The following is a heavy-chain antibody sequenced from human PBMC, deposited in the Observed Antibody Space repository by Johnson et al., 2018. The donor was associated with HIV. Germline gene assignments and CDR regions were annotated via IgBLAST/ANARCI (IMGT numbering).Heavy chain of an antibody. D-gene: IGHD1-14*01. CDR3: TTDHGSPDAFDI. CDR1: GFTVSSSYA. Sequence: VQLVESGGGLVQPGGSLRLSCAAFGFTVSSSYAMSWVRQAPGKGLEWVSAISGSGGSTYYADSVKGRFTISRDNAKNTLYLQMNSLKTEDTAVYYCTTDHGSPDAFDIWGQGTMVTVSS. V-gene: IGHV3-23*04. CDR2: ISGSGGST. J-gene: IGHJ3*02.